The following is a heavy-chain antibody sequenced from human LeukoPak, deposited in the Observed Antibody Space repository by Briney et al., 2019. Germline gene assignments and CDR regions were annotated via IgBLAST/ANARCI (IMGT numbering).Heavy chain of an antibody. Sequence: GSLRLSCAASGFPFSSYWMSWVRRAPGKGLEWVANINQDGSEKYYVDSVKGRFTISRDNAKNSLYLQMNSLRAEDTAVYYCARGGSYYPTWGQGTLVTVSS. CDR3: ARGGSYYPT. CDR1: GFPFSSYW. V-gene: IGHV3-7*01. CDR2: INQDGSEK. J-gene: IGHJ5*02. D-gene: IGHD1-26*01.